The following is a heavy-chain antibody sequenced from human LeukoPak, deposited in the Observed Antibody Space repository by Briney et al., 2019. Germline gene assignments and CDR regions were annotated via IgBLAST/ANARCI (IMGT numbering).Heavy chain of an antibody. CDR3: ARVGKNGWDFDH. Sequence: QSGGSLRLSCAASGFTFTNNFMSWVRQVPGKGLEWVANIKQDGSETTYADSVRGRFTIFRDNTKNSLYLQMSILRAEDTALYYCARVGKNGWDFDHWGQGTLVTVSS. CDR1: GFTFTNNF. V-gene: IGHV3-7*01. CDR2: IKQDGSET. J-gene: IGHJ4*02. D-gene: IGHD6-19*01.